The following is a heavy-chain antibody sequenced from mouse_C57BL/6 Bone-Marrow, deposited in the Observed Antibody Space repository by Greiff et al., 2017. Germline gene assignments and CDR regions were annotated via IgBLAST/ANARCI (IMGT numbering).Heavy chain of an antibody. V-gene: IGHV14-1*01. CDR1: GFNIKDYY. Sequence: VQLKQSGAELVRPGASVKLSCTASGFNIKDYYMHWVKQRPEQGLEWIGRIDPEDGDTEYAPKFQGKATMTADTSSNTAYLQLSSLTSEDTAVYYCTTRGDSSPYYAMDYWGQGTSVTVSS. D-gene: IGHD3-3*01. CDR3: TTRGDSSPYYAMDY. CDR2: IDPEDGDT. J-gene: IGHJ4*01.